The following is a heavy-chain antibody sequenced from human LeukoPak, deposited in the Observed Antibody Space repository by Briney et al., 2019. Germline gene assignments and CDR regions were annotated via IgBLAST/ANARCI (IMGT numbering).Heavy chain of an antibody. D-gene: IGHD1-26*01. J-gene: IGHJ6*03. Sequence: GGSLRLSCAASGFTLSSYWMSWVRQAPGKGLEWVANIKQDGSEKYYVDSVKGRFTISRDNAKNSLYLQMNSLRAEDTAVYYCARVRSGSHWRGKYYYYHYMDVWGKGTTVTVSS. CDR3: ARVRSGSHWRGKYYYYHYMDV. V-gene: IGHV3-7*01. CDR2: IKQDGSEK. CDR1: GFTLSSYW.